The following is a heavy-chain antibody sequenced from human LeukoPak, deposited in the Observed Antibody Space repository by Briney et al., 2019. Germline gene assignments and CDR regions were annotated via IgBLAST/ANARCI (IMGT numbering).Heavy chain of an antibody. D-gene: IGHD3-10*01. CDR1: GFTLRSYD. J-gene: IGHJ6*02. V-gene: IGHV3-23*01. CDR3: AKDLGSELVGDGMDV. Sequence: GGSLRLSCAASGFTLRSYDMSWVRQAPGKGLEWVSAISGSGGSTYYADSVKGRFTISRDNSENTPYLQMNSLRAEDTAVYYCAKDLGSELVGDGMDVWGQGTTVTVSS. CDR2: ISGSGGST.